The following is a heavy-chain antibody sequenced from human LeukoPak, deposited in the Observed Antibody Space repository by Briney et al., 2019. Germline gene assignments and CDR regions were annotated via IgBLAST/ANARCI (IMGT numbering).Heavy chain of an antibody. J-gene: IGHJ4*02. D-gene: IGHD2-2*02. CDR1: GFSISSHW. CDR3: ARVRSIHLKSYFDY. CDR2: LKEDVSAR. V-gene: IGHV3-7*03. Sequence: GGSLTLSCVASGFSISSHWMFWVRQAPGKGLEWVASLKEDVSARNLVDSVKGRFTISRDNAKNSLYLQMNSLRAEDTAVYYCARVRSIHLKSYFDYWGQGTLVTVSS.